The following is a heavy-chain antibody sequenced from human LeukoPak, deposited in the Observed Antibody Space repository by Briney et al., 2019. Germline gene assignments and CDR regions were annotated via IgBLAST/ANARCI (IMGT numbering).Heavy chain of an antibody. J-gene: IGHJ4*02. D-gene: IGHD2-15*01. CDR1: GFTFSSYA. CDR3: AKEARGYCSGGSCLLDY. Sequence: GGSLRLSCAASGFTFSSYAMSWVRQAPGKGLERVSAISGSGGSTYYADSVKGRFTISRDNSKNTVYLQMNSLRAEDTAVYYCAKEARGYCSGGSCLLDYWGQGTLVTVSS. V-gene: IGHV3-23*01. CDR2: ISGSGGST.